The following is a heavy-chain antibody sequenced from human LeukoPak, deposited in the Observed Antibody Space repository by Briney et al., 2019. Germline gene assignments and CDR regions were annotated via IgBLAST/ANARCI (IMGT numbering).Heavy chain of an antibody. J-gene: IGHJ4*02. CDR2: INHSGST. CDR1: GGSFSGYY. V-gene: IGHV4-34*01. CDR3: ARGFRYFDY. Sequence: SETLSLTCAVYGGSFSGYYWSWIRQPPGKGLEWIGEINHSGSTNYNPSLKSRVTISVDTSKNQFSLKLSSVTAADTAVYYCARGFRYFDYWGQGTLVTVSS.